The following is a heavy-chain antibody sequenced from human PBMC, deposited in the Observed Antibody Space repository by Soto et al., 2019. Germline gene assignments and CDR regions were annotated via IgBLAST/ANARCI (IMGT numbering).Heavy chain of an antibody. CDR1: GYTFTNYG. J-gene: IGHJ4*02. CDR2: ITGSTGDT. V-gene: IGHV1-18*01. D-gene: IGHD2-21*02. CDR3: ARDKVGTAADF. Sequence: QVYLVQSGVEVQKPGASVKVSCKASGYTFTNYGDSWVRQAPGQGLEWMGWITGSTGDTNYAQKFQDRFAMTTDTSTDTAYMELRSLRADDTAVYYCARDKVGTAADFWGQGTLVTVSS.